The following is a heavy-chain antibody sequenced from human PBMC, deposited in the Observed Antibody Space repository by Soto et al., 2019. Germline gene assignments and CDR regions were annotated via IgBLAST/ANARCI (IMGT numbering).Heavy chain of an antibody. V-gene: IGHV4-39*01. CDR1: GGSVRSSSYY. J-gene: IGHJ4*02. CDR2: IYYSGRT. D-gene: IGHD6-13*01. Sequence: QLRLQESGPGLVKSSETLSLTCTISGGSVRSSSYYWGWIRQPPGKGLEWIASIYYSGRTHNNPDLKRRVTMSIDPYTNQSSLKMNSVTAADTAVYYCARQEGGAAADRPLDYWGQGTLVTVSS. CDR3: ARQEGGAAADRPLDY.